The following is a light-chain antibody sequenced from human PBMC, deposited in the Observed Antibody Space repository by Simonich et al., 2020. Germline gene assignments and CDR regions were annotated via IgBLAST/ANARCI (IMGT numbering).Light chain of an antibody. V-gene: IGLV2-14*01. CDR1: SSDVGGYNY. J-gene: IGLJ3*02. CDR3: SSYTSSSTWV. Sequence: LTQPSSVSVSPGQSITISCTGTSSDVGGYNYVSWYQQHPGKAPKLMIYDVSKRTSGVSNRFSGSKSGNTASLTISGLQAEDEADYYCSSYTSSSTWVFGGGTKLTVL. CDR2: DVS.